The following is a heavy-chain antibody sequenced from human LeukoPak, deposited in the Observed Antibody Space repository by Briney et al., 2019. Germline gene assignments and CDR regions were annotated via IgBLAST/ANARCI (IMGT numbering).Heavy chain of an antibody. CDR1: GFTFSSYG. CDR3: AKDHPFSGSPDY. V-gene: IGHV3-30*18. D-gene: IGHD2-15*01. CDR2: ISYDGSNK. J-gene: IGHJ4*02. Sequence: GGSLRLSCAVSGFTFSSYGMHWVRQAPGKGLEWVAVISYDGSNKYYADSVKGRFTISRDNSKNTLYLQMNSLRAEDTAVYYCAKDHPFSGSPDYWGQGTLVTVSS.